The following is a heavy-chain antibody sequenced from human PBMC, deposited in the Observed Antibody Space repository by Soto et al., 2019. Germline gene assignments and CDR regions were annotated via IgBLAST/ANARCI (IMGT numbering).Heavy chain of an antibody. CDR2: IYDIGST. D-gene: IGHD6-6*01. V-gene: IGHV4-31*03. CDR1: SFSVSSGGFY. J-gene: IGHJ4*02. CDR3: ARVRSRPPYYFDY. Sequence: QEQLQQSGPGLVKPSQTLSLTCTVSSFSVSSGGFYWNWIRQRPGKGLEWIGYIYDIGSTYYNPSLKSRVTISLDTSSNQFSLKLSSVTAADTAVYYCARVRSRPPYYFDYWGQGTLVTVSS.